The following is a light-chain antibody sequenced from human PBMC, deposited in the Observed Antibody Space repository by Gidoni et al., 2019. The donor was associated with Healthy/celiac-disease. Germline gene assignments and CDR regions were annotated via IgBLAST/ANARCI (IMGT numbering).Light chain of an antibody. CDR2: DAS. J-gene: IGKJ1*01. CDR3: QQRSNWPRT. Sequence: ELAFTPSPATLSLSPGERATLSCRASQSVSSYLAWYQQKPGQAPRLLIYDASNRATGIPARFSGSGSGTDFTLTISSLEPEDFAVYYCQQRSNWPRTFGQGTKVEIK. V-gene: IGKV3-11*01. CDR1: QSVSSY.